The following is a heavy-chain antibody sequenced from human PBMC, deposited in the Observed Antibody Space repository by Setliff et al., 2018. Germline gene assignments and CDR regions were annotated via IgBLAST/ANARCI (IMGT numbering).Heavy chain of an antibody. Sequence: SETLSLTCTVSGGSISSGSYYWSWIRQPAGKGLEWIGHIYTSGSTNYNPSLKSRVTISVDTSKNQFSLKLSSVTAADTAVYYCARAAVNYDFWSGYYGAITNHFYYWCQGTLVTVSS. CDR3: ARAAVNYDFWSGYYGAITNHFYY. CDR2: IYTSGST. V-gene: IGHV4-61*09. CDR1: GGSISSGSYY. J-gene: IGHJ4*02. D-gene: IGHD3-3*01.